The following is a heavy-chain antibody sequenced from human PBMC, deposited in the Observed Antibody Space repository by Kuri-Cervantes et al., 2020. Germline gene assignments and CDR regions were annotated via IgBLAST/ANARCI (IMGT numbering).Heavy chain of an antibody. J-gene: IGHJ4*02. CDR3: ARELGGGSFGI. D-gene: IGHD2-15*01. CDR1: GGFISSYY. CDR2: IYYSGST. Sequence: ESLKISCTVSGGFISSYYWSWIRQPPGTGLEWIGYIYYSGSTNYNPSLKSRVTISVDTSKNQFSLKLSSVTAADTAVYYCARELGGGSFGIWGQGTLVTVSS. V-gene: IGHV4-59*12.